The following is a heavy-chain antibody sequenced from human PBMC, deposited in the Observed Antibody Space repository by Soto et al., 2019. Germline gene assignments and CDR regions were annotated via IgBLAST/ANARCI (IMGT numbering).Heavy chain of an antibody. CDR1: GGSISSYY. V-gene: IGHV4-59*01. CDR3: ARVSSSWYVGGYYYYYGMDV. D-gene: IGHD6-13*01. J-gene: IGHJ6*02. Sequence: ASETLSLTCTVSGGSISSYYWSWIRQPPGKGLEWIGYIYYSGSTNYNPSLKSRVTISVDTSKNQFSLKLSSVTAADTAVYYCARVSSSWYVGGYYYYYGMDVWGQGTTVTVSS. CDR2: IYYSGST.